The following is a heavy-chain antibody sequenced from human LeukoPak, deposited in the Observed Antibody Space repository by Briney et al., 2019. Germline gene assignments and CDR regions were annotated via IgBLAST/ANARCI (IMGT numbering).Heavy chain of an antibody. Sequence: GGSLRLSCAASGFTFKNYAMNWVRQSPGQGLEWVSTISGDAVTSWYADSVKGRFTVSRDNSKNTLYLQMNSLRAEDTAVYYCAKDRVEQGVDYWGQGTLVTVSS. J-gene: IGHJ4*02. CDR2: ISGDAVTS. CDR3: AKDRVEQGVDY. V-gene: IGHV3-23*01. D-gene: IGHD6-13*01. CDR1: GFTFKNYA.